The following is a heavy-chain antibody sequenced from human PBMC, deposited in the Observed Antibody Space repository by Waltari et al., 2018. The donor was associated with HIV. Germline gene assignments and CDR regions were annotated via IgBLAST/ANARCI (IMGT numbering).Heavy chain of an antibody. CDR3: ARIGTFPHNYAIDF. CDR1: GFTFTKYW. CDR2: IKDDGSEK. D-gene: IGHD1-26*01. J-gene: IGHJ6*02. Sequence: EVQLMESGGGLVQSGGSLRLSCVAYGFTFTKYWLSWVRQTPGKGLEWVDYIKDDGSEKYYMGSVKGRFTISRDNAKNSMFLQMNSLRAEHTAVYYCARIGTFPHNYAIDFWGQGTTVTVSS. V-gene: IGHV3-7*01.